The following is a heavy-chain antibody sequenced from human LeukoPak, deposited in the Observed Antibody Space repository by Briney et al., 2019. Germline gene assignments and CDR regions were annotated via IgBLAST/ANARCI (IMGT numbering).Heavy chain of an antibody. CDR3: ATANYYDSSGYYYEVDFDY. J-gene: IGHJ4*02. V-gene: IGHV3-23*01. Sequence: GGSLRLSCAASGFTFSSYAMSWVRQAPGKGLEWVSAISGSGGSTYYADSVKGRFTISRDNSKNTLYLQMNSLRAEDTAVHYCATANYYDSSGYYYEVDFDYWGQGTLVTVSS. CDR2: ISGSGGST. CDR1: GFTFSSYA. D-gene: IGHD3-22*01.